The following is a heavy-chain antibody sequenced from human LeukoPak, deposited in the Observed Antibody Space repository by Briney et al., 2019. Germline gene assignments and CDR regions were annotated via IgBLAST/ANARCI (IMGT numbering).Heavy chain of an antibody. CDR1: GFTFSSYA. Sequence: GRSLRLSCAASGFTFSSYAMPWVRQAPGKGLEWVAVISYDGSNKYYADSVKGRFTISRDNSKNTLYLQMNSLRAEDTAVYYCARVKEQQLEYNWFDPWRQGTLVTVSS. V-gene: IGHV3-30*01. CDR3: ARVKEQQLEYNWFDP. D-gene: IGHD6-13*01. J-gene: IGHJ5*02. CDR2: ISYDGSNK.